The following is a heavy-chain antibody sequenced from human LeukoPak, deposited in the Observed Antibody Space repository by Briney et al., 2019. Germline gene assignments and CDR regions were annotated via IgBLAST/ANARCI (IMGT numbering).Heavy chain of an antibody. CDR3: ARSASLPPYYFDY. D-gene: IGHD2-15*01. CDR1: DDSVSSGAYY. J-gene: IGHJ4*02. Sequence: SEPLSLTCTVSDDSVSSGAYYWSWIRQHPGKGLEWIGYVFYNGNTFYNPSLESRLTISVDTSKKQFSLKLKSVTAADTALYYCARSASLPPYYFDYWGQGTLVTVSS. CDR2: VFYNGNT. V-gene: IGHV4-31*03.